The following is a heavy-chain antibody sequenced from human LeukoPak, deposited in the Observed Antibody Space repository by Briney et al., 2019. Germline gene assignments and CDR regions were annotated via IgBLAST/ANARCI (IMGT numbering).Heavy chain of an antibody. CDR1: GFMFSSYA. J-gene: IGHJ4*02. Sequence: GGSLRLSCAASGFMFSSYAMSWVRQAPGKGLEWASDISGSGGRTDYADSVKGRFTISRDNSKNTLYLQMNSLRAEDTAVYYCAKGREVRYSGYDYSFDYWGQGTLVSVSS. D-gene: IGHD5-12*01. CDR3: AKGREVRYSGYDYSFDY. V-gene: IGHV3-23*01. CDR2: ISGSGGRT.